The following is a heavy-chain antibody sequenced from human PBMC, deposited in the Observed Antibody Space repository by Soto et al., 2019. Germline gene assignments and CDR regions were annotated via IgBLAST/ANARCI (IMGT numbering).Heavy chain of an antibody. V-gene: IGHV3-20*04. CDR1: GFTFDDYG. Sequence: GGSLRLSCAASGFTFDDYGMSWVRQVPGKGLEWVSGVNWNGATTGYADSVKGRFIITRDNARNSLYLQMNSLRAEDTALYYCVRSPVPSGPYAAFNYMDVWGKGTAVTVSS. J-gene: IGHJ6*03. D-gene: IGHD2-2*01. CDR3: VRSPVPSGPYAAFNYMDV. CDR2: VNWNGATT.